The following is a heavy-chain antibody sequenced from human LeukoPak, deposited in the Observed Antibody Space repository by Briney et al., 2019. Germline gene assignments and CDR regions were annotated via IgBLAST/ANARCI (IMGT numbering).Heavy chain of an antibody. J-gene: IGHJ4*02. V-gene: IGHV1-24*01. D-gene: IGHD3-22*01. CDR3: ATAKDASGYFSSTFDY. CDR1: GHTLTEFS. Sequence: ASVKVSCKVSGHTLTEFSMHWVRQAPGKGLEWMGGFDPEDDETIYAQRFQGRVTMTEDTSTDTAYMELSSLRSEDTAVYYCATAKDASGYFSSTFDYWGQGTLVTVSP. CDR2: FDPEDDET.